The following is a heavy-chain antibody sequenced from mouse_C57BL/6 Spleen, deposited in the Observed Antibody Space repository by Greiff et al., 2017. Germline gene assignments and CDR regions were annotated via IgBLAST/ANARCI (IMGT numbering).Heavy chain of an antibody. CDR1: GYTFTSYW. CDR2: IDPSDSDT. CDR3: ARGGDGYA. V-gene: IGHV1-52*01. Sequence: VQLQQSGAELVRPGSSVKLSCKASGYTFTSYWMHWVKQRPIQGLEWIGNIDPSDSDTHYNQKFKDKATLTVDKSSSTAYMQLSSLTCEGSAVYYCARGGDGYAWGQGTLVTVSA. D-gene: IGHD2-3*01. J-gene: IGHJ3*01.